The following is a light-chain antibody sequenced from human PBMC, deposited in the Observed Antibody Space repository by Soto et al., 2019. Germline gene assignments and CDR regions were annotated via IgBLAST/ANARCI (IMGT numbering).Light chain of an antibody. CDR3: FQYGSSPHT. V-gene: IGKV3-20*01. J-gene: IGKJ5*01. Sequence: EIVLTQSPGTLSLSPGETATLSCRASQSVSSNYVAWFQQKTGQAPRLLISGASNRASDIPARFSGSGSWTDFTLTISRLETEDFAVYDCFQYGSSPHTVGQGTRREIK. CDR2: GAS. CDR1: QSVSSNY.